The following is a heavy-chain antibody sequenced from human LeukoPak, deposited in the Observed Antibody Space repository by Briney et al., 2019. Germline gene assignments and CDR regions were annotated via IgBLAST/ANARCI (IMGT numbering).Heavy chain of an antibody. V-gene: IGHV4-34*01. CDR3: ARGQAIVGATGDF. D-gene: IGHD1-26*01. CDR1: GGSFSGYY. CDR2: INHSGST. J-gene: IGHJ4*02. Sequence: PSETLSLTCAVYGGSFSGYYWSWIRQPPGKGLEWIGEINHSGSTNYNPSLKSRVTISVDTSKNQFSLKLSSVTAADTAVYYCARGQAIVGATGDFWGQGTLVTVSS.